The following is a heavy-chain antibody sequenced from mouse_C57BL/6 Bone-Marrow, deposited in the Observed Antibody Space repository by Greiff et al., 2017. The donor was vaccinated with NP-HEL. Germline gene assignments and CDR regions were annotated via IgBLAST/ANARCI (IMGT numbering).Heavy chain of an antibody. D-gene: IGHD3-3*01. J-gene: IGHJ2*01. CDR3: ARQQWDRDFDD. CDR1: GFTFSSYT. Sequence: EVKLVESGGGLVKPGGSLKLSCAASGFTFSSYTMSWVRQTPEKRLEWVATISGGDGNTYYPDSVKGRFTISRDNAKNTLYLQMSSLRSEDTALYYCARQQWDRDFDDWGQGTTLTVSS. V-gene: IGHV5-9*01. CDR2: ISGGDGNT.